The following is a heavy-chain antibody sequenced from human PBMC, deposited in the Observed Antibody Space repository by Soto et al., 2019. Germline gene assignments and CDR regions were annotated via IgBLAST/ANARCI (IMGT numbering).Heavy chain of an antibody. CDR3: SGGGRPGQIDWFDP. V-gene: IGHV4-4*02. J-gene: IGHJ5*02. CDR2: IYRYGST. CDR1: GGSLSSCNW. D-gene: IGHD2-21*01. Sequence: QVQLQESGPRLVKPSGTLSLTCAVYGGSLSSCNWWSWVRQPPGKGLERIGEIYRYGSTSYNPSLQSRVTIGVDKSKNRISLKKTCLTAADTGVYFCSGGGRPGQIDWFDPWGQGILVTVSS.